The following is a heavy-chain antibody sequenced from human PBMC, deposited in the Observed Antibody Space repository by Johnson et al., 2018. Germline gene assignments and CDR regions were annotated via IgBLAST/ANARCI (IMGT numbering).Heavy chain of an antibody. Sequence: QVQLVESGGGVVQPGRSLRLSCAASGFTFSSYGMHWVRQAPGKGLEWVAVIWYDGSNKYYVDSVKGRFTISRDNAKNSLYRQMNSLRAEDKAGYYCARVWRWEDYYYYGMDVWGQGTTVTVSS. D-gene: IGHD1-26*01. CDR3: ARVWRWEDYYYYGMDV. CDR2: IWYDGSNK. CDR1: GFTFSSYG. V-gene: IGHV3-33*01. J-gene: IGHJ6*02.